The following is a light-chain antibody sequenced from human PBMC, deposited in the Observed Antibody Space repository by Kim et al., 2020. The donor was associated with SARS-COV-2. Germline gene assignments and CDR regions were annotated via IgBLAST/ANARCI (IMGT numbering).Light chain of an antibody. CDR2: SDT. V-gene: IGLV3-21*04. Sequence: APGKTASITCGGDNMGDYRVHWYQQKPGQAPVLLIHSDTDRPSGIPQRFSGSNSGTTATLTIRRIEAGDEADYYCQVWHSGGDRVVFGGGTQLTVL. J-gene: IGLJ2*01. CDR3: QVWHSGGDRVV. CDR1: NMGDYR.